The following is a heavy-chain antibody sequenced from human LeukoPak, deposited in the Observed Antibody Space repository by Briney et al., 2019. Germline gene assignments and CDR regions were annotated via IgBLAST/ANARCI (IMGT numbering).Heavy chain of an antibody. CDR3: ARYGGSGWVIDN. CDR1: GGSISSYY. J-gene: IGHJ4*02. V-gene: IGHV4-59*08. Sequence: KSSETLSLTCTVSGGSISSYYWTWIRQPPGKGLEWIGYIYYTGATSYNPSPKSRVTISVDTSKKQFSLKLTSVTAADTAVYYCARYGGSGWVIDNWGQGTLVTVSS. CDR2: IYYTGAT. D-gene: IGHD6-19*01.